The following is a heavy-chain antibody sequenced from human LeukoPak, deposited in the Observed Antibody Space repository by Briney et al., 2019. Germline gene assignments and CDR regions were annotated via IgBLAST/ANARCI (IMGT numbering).Heavy chain of an antibody. J-gene: IGHJ4*02. CDR2: ISGSGGST. CDR1: GFTFSSYS. V-gene: IGHV3-21*06. CDR3: ARVMVVLVPAVNDY. Sequence: GGSLRLSCAASGFTFSSYSMNWVRQAPGKGLEWVSAISGSGGSTYYADSVKGRFTISRDNAKNSLYLQMNSLRAEDTAVYYCARVMVVLVPAVNDYWGQGTLVTVSS. D-gene: IGHD2-2*01.